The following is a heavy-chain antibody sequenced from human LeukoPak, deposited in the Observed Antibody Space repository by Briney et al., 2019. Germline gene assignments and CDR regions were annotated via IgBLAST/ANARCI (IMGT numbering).Heavy chain of an antibody. CDR3: AKMDYGDYSFDY. V-gene: IGHV3-21*01. CDR2: ISSSSSYI. J-gene: IGHJ4*02. Sequence: GGSLRLSCAASGFTFSSYSMNWVRQAPGKGLEWVSSISSSSSYIYYADSVKGRFTIPRDNAKNSLYLQMNSLRAEDTAVYYCAKMDYGDYSFDYWGQGTLVTVSS. CDR1: GFTFSSYS. D-gene: IGHD4-17*01.